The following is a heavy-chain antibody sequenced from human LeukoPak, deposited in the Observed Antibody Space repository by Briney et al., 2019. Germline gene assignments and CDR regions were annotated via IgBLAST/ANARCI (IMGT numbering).Heavy chain of an antibody. Sequence: GASVKVSCKASGYTFTGYYMHWVRQAPGQGLEWMGWINPNSGSTNYAQKFQGRVTMTRDTSISTAYMELSRLRSDDTAVYYCARARRITMIEAANNGFAPWGQETVDTVPS. D-gene: IGHD3-22*01. CDR3: ARARRITMIEAANNGFAP. J-gene: IGHJ5*02. V-gene: IGHV1-2*02. CDR2: INPNSGST. CDR1: GYTFTGYY.